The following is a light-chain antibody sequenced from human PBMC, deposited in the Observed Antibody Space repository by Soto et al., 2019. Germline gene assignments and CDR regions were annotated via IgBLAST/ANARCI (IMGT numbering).Light chain of an antibody. J-gene: IGLJ3*02. CDR3: AAWYDSLSAWV. Sequence: QSVLTQPPSASGTPGQRVTISCSGSSSNIGSNYVYWYQQLPGTAPKLLIYSNNQRPSGVPDRFSGSKSGTSASLAISGLRSEDEADYYCAAWYDSLSAWVFGGGTKLTVL. CDR1: SSNIGSNY. V-gene: IGLV1-47*02. CDR2: SNN.